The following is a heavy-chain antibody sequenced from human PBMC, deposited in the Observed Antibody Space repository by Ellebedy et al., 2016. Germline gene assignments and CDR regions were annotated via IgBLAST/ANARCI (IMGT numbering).Heavy chain of an antibody. CDR2: ITRRSGAM. CDR1: GFNFNNYS. CDR3: SRDHSGYDLSDY. V-gene: IGHV3-48*04. J-gene: IGHJ4*02. D-gene: IGHD5-12*01. Sequence: GGSLRLSXAASGFNFNNYSMNWVRQAPGKGLEWISHITRRSGAMYYADSVKGRFTISRDNAKNSLYLQMNSLRVEDTAVYYCSRDHSGYDLSDYWGQGIPVTVSS.